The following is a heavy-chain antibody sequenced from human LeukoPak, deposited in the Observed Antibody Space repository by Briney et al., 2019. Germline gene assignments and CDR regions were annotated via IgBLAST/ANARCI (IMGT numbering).Heavy chain of an antibody. D-gene: IGHD3-3*01. J-gene: IGHJ4*02. CDR2: INQSGST. CDR1: GGSSSGYY. V-gene: IGHV4-34*01. Sequence: SETLSLTCAVYGGSSSGYYWSWIRQPPGKGLEWIGEINQSGSTNQNPSLKSRVTISIDTSKNQFSLKLSSVTAADTAVYYCARRLLRFLEWPKRTGPIDYWGQGTLVTVSS. CDR3: ARRLLRFLEWPKRTGPIDY.